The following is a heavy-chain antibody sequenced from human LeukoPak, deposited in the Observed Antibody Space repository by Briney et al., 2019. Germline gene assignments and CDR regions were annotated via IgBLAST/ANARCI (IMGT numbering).Heavy chain of an antibody. D-gene: IGHD2-21*01. CDR1: GFTFDDYA. CDR2: ISWNSGSI. Sequence: GRSLRLSCAASGFTFDDYAMHWVRQAPGKGLEWVSGISWNSGSIGYADSVKGRFTISRDNAKNSLYLQMNSLRAEDMALYYCAKGLAYCGGDCFTRTARDAFDIWGQGTMVTVSS. V-gene: IGHV3-9*03. CDR3: AKGLAYCGGDCFTRTARDAFDI. J-gene: IGHJ3*02.